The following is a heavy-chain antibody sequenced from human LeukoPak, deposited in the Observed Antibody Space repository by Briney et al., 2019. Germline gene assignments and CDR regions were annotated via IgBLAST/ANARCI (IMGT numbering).Heavy chain of an antibody. J-gene: IGHJ3*02. CDR1: GGSLSSYY. CDR3: ARVVAWETLDAFDI. V-gene: IGHV4-59*01. Sequence: SETLSLTCTVSGGSLSSYYWSWIRQPPGKGLEGIGYIYYSGSTNYNPSLKSRVTISVDTSKNQFSLKLSSVTAADTAVYYCARVVAWETLDAFDIWGQGTMVTVSS. CDR2: IYYSGST. D-gene: IGHD1-26*01.